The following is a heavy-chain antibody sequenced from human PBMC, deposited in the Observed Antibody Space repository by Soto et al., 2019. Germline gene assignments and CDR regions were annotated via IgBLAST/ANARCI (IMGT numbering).Heavy chain of an antibody. CDR2: IDHSGST. V-gene: IGHV4-34*01. CDR3: ARGRGADIDTLVRGVIFDY. CDR1: GGSFSGYY. D-gene: IGHD3-10*01. Sequence: SETLSLTCAVYGGSFSGYYWSWIRQPPGKGLEWIGEIDHSGSTNYNPSLKSRVTISVDTSKNQFSLKLSSVTAADTAVYYCARGRGADIDTLVRGVIFDYWGQGTLVTVSS. J-gene: IGHJ4*02.